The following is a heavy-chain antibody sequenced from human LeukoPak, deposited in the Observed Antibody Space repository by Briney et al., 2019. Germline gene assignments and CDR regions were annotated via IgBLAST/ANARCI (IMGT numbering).Heavy chain of an antibody. CDR1: GGSFSGYY. Sequence: PSETLSLTCAVYGGSFSGYYWSWIRQPAGKGLEWIGRIYTSGSTNYNPSLKSRVTMSVDTSKNQFSLKLSSVTAADTAVYYCARFTSRELGAFDIWGQGTMVAVSS. V-gene: IGHV4-59*10. D-gene: IGHD1-26*01. CDR3: ARFTSRELGAFDI. CDR2: IYTSGST. J-gene: IGHJ3*02.